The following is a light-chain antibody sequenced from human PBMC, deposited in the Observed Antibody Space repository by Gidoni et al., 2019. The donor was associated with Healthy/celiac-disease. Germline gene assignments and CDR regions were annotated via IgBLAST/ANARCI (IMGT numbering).Light chain of an antibody. V-gene: IGKV1-33*01. Sequence: DIHMTQSPSSLSASVGDRVTITCQASQDISNYLNWYQQKPGKAPKLLIYDASNLETGVPSRFSGSGSGTDFTFTISSLQPEDIATYYCQQYDNLPSFGQGTKLEIK. J-gene: IGKJ2*01. CDR1: QDISNY. CDR2: DAS. CDR3: QQYDNLPS.